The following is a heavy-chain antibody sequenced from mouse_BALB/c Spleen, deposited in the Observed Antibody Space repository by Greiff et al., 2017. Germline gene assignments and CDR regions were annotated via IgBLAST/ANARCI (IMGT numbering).Heavy chain of an antibody. D-gene: IGHD2-2*01. CDR3: ARSGGYDEFDY. CDR1: GYTFTSYW. Sequence: QVQLQQPGAELVKPGASVKLSCKASGYTFTSYWMHWVKQRPGQGLEWIGEINPSNGRTNYNEKFKSKATLTVDKSSSTSYMQLSSLTSEDSAVYYCARSGGYDEFDYWGQGTTLTVSA. J-gene: IGHJ2*01. CDR2: INPSNGRT. V-gene: IGHV1S81*02.